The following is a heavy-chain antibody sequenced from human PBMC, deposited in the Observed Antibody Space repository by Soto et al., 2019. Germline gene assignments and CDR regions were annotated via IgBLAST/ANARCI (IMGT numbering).Heavy chain of an antibody. J-gene: IGHJ6*02. CDR2: ISGSGGST. CDR3: AKEGGIQLWFGSGLGRSYYYGMDV. V-gene: IGHV3-23*01. CDR1: GFTFSSYA. Sequence: PGGSLRLSCAASGFTFSSYAMSWVRQAPGKGLEWVSAISGSGGSTYYADSVKGRFTISRDNSKNTLYLQMNSLRAEDTAVYYCAKEGGIQLWFGSGLGRSYYYGMDVWGQGTTVTVSS. D-gene: IGHD5-18*01.